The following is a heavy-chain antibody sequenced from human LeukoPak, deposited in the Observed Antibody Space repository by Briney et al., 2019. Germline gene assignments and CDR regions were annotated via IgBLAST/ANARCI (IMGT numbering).Heavy chain of an antibody. V-gene: IGHV3-48*01. Sequence: GGSLRLSCAASGFTFSSYSMNWVRQAPGKGLEWVSYISSSSTIYYADSVKGRFTISRDNAKNSLYLQMNSLRAEDTAVYYCARSSYSSGWYSDYWGQGTLVTVSS. CDR1: GFTFSSYS. J-gene: IGHJ4*02. CDR2: ISSSSTI. CDR3: ARSSYSSGWYSDY. D-gene: IGHD6-19*01.